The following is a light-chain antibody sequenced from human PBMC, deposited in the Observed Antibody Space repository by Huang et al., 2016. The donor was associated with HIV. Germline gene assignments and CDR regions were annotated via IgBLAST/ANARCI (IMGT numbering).Light chain of an antibody. CDR1: QSVSDF. J-gene: IGKJ4*01. CDR2: DAS. Sequence: EIVLTQSPATLSLSPGHRVTLSCRASQSVSDFLAWYQHKPGQAPRLPIYDASKRATGIPARFSGSGAGTDFTLTISSLEPEDFAVYYCQQRSKWPLTFGGGTKVESK. V-gene: IGKV3-11*01. CDR3: QQRSKWPLT.